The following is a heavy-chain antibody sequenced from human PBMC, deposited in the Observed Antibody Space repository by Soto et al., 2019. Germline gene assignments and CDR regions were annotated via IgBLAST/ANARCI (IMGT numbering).Heavy chain of an antibody. V-gene: IGHV1-18*01. CDR3: ARDSPPSFF. J-gene: IGHJ6*02. Sequence: ASVKVSCKASDYTFSSYYISGVRQAPGQGLEWMGWISAYNGNTNFAQKLQGRVTMTTDTSTSTAYMELRSLRSDDTAVYYCARDSPPSFFWGQGTTVTVSS. CDR2: ISAYNGNT. CDR1: DYTFSSYY.